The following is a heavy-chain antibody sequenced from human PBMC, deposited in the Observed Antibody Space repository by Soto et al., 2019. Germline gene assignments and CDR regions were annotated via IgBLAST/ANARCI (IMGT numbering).Heavy chain of an antibody. D-gene: IGHD6-13*01. CDR2: FDPEDGET. CDR3: ATGVYSSSWSPTPYYYGMDV. V-gene: IGHV1-24*01. CDR1: GYTLTELS. J-gene: IGHJ6*02. Sequence: VASVKVSCKVSGYTLTELSMHWVRQAPGKGLEWMGGFDPEDGETIYAQKFQGRVTMTEDTSTDTAYMELSSLRSEDTAVYYCATGVYSSSWSPTPYYYGMDVWGQGTTVTVYS.